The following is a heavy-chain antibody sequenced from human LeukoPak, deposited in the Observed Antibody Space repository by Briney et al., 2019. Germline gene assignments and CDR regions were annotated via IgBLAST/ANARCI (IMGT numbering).Heavy chain of an antibody. V-gene: IGHV4-31*03. CDR1: GGSISSGGYY. J-gene: IGHJ4*02. D-gene: IGHD1-26*01. CDR3: ARDPLGNGSYD. CDR2: IYYSGST. Sequence: SETLSLTCTVSGGSISSGGYYWSWIRQHPGKGLEWIGYIYYSGSTYYNPSLKSRVTITVDTSKNQFSLKLSSVTAADTAVYYCARDPLGNGSYDWGQGTLVTVSS.